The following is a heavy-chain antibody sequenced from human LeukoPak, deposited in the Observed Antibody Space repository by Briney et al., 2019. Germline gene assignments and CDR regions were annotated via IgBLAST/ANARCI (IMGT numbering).Heavy chain of an antibody. V-gene: IGHV7-4-1*02. CDR3: ARGLLGYCSSTSCPRAVWFDP. CDR2: INTNTGNP. Sequence: GASVKVSCKASGYTFTSYAMNWVRQAPGQGLEWMGWINTNTGNPTYAQGFTGRFVFSLDTSVSTAYLQISSLKAEDTAVYYCARGLLGYCSSTSCPRAVWFDPWGQGTLVTVSS. J-gene: IGHJ5*02. D-gene: IGHD2-2*01. CDR1: GYTFTSYA.